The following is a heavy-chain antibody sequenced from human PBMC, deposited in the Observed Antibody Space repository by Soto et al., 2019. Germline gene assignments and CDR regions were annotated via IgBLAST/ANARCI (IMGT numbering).Heavy chain of an antibody. CDR1: GGTFSSYT. J-gene: IGHJ4*02. D-gene: IGHD3-9*01. V-gene: IGHV1-69*02. CDR3: AGVFDWYFDY. CDR2: IIPILGIA. Sequence: QVQLVQSGAEVKKPGSSVKVSCKASGGTFSSYTISWVRQAPGQGLEWMGRIIPILGIANYAQKFQGRVTITAEKSTSTAYMELSSLRSEDTAVYYCAGVFDWYFDYWGQGTLVTVSS.